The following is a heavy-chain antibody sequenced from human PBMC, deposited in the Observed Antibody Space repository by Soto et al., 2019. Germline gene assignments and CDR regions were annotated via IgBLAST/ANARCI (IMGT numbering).Heavy chain of an antibody. CDR1: GFTFTNFW. Sequence: EVQLVESGGELVQPGGSLSLSCAASGFTFTNFWRHWVRQVPGTGLVWVARIHGDGERTSYADSAKGRFTTSRDNAKNTLYLQINSLRNEGTAVYYCARGSIRAYYQDTWCQGTLVSVSS. CDR2: IHGDGERT. D-gene: IGHD3-22*01. J-gene: IGHJ4*02. CDR3: ARGSIRAYYQDT. V-gene: IGHV3-74*03.